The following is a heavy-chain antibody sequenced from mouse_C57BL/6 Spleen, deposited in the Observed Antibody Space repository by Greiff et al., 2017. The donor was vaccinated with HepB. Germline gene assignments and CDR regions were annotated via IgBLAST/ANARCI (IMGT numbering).Heavy chain of an antibody. V-gene: IGHV1-61*01. D-gene: IGHD4-1*01. Sequence: QVQLQQPGAELVRPGSSVKLSCKASGYTFTSYWLDWVKQRPGQGLEWIGNIYPSDSETHYNQKFKDKATLTVDKSSSTAYMQLSSLTSEDSAVYYCARDWQWYFDVWGTGTTVTVAS. CDR1: GYTFTSYW. CDR3: ARDWQWYFDV. CDR2: IYPSDSET. J-gene: IGHJ1*03.